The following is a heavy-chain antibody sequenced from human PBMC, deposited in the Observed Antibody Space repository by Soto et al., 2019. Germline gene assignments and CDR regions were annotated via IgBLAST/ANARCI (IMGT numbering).Heavy chain of an antibody. J-gene: IGHJ4*02. CDR2: IYYSGRT. V-gene: IGHV4-31*03. CDR1: GVSISSGGYY. Sequence: SETLSLTCTVSGVSISSGGYYWSWIRQHPGKGLEWIGNIYYSGRTYYNPSLKSRVILSVDTSKNHFSLTLRSVTAADSAVYYCACVIGGDSYYYFDFWGQGALVTVSS. D-gene: IGHD2-21*02. CDR3: ACVIGGDSYYYFDF.